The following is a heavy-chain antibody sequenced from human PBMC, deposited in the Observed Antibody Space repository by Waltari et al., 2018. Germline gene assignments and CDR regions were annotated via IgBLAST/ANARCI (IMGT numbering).Heavy chain of an antibody. CDR1: GYTFTSYG. CDR2: ISAYNGNT. CDR3: ARGRYDFWSGYTPEAYNWFDP. Sequence: QVQLVQSGAEVKKPGASVKVSCKASGYTFTSYGISWVRQAPGQGLEWMGWISAYNGNTNYAQKLQGRVTMTTDTSTSTAYMELRSLRSDDTAVYYCARGRYDFWSGYTPEAYNWFDPWGQGTLVTVSS. V-gene: IGHV1-18*01. J-gene: IGHJ5*02. D-gene: IGHD3-3*01.